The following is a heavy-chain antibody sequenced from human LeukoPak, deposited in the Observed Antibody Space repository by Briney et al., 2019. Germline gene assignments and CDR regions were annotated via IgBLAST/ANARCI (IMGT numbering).Heavy chain of an antibody. CDR3: ARDGPDYGGKGARVPFDY. D-gene: IGHD4-23*01. J-gene: IGHJ4*02. Sequence: ASVKVSCKASGYTFTSYYIHWVRQAPGQGLEWMGIINPSDGSTSYAQKFQDRVTMTRDTSMSTVYMELRSLRSEDTAVYYCARDGPDYGGKGARVPFDYWGQGTLVTVSS. V-gene: IGHV1-46*01. CDR1: GYTFTSYY. CDR2: INPSDGST.